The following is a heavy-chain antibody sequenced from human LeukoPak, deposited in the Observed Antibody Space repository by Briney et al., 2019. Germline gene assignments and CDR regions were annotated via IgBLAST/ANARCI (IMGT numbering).Heavy chain of an antibody. CDR3: ARKTSGVFVVGGIYGMDV. J-gene: IGHJ6*01. V-gene: IGHV4-59*08. D-gene: IGHD3-10*01. Sequence: SETLSLTCTVSGGSISGYYWSWIGQPPGMGLEWIGYIYYTGGTDYNPSLKSRVTISVDTSKNQLSLRLSSVTAADTAVYYCARKTSGVFVVGGIYGMDVWGQGTTVIVSA. CDR2: IYYTGGT. CDR1: GGSISGYY.